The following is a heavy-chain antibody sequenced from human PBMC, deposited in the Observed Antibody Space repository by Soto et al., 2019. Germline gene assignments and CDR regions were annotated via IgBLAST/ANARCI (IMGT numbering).Heavy chain of an antibody. CDR1: GFTFSSYS. J-gene: IGHJ6*03. V-gene: IGHV3-21*01. CDR2: ISSSSSYI. D-gene: IGHD2-2*01. Sequence: GGSLRLSCAASGFTFSSYSMNWVRQAPGKGLEWVSSISSSSSYIYYADSVKGRFTISRDNAINSLYLQMNSLRAEDTAVYYCARGLQDIVVVPAAMRPSEYYYYYMDVWGKGTTVTVSS. CDR3: ARGLQDIVVVPAAMRPSEYYYYYMDV.